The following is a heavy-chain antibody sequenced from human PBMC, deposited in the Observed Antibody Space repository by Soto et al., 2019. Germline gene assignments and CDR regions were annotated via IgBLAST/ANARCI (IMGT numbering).Heavy chain of an antibody. V-gene: IGHV3-48*03. CDR3: ARERPSADFWSGYSYGMDV. D-gene: IGHD3-3*01. CDR1: GFIFSDYE. CDR2: ISSSGNTI. J-gene: IGHJ6*02. Sequence: RGSLRLSCAASGFIFSDYEMNWVRQAPGKGLEWVSYISSSGNTIYYGDSVKGRFTISRDNAQNSLSLQMNSLRVEDTAVYYCARERPSADFWSGYSYGMDVWGQGTTVTVSS.